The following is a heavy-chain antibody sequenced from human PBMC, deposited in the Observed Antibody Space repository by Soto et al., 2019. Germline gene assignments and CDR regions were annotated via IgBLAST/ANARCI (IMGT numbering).Heavy chain of an antibody. CDR3: ASIAAAGTGYYYYGMDV. CDR2: IDPSDSYT. D-gene: IGHD6-13*01. V-gene: IGHV5-10-1*01. Sequence: GESLKISCNGSGYSFTSYWISWVRQMPGKGLEWMGRIDPSDSYTNYSPSFQGHVTISADKSISTAYLQWSSLKASDTAMYYCASIAAAGTGYYYYGMDVWGQGTTVTVSS. J-gene: IGHJ6*02. CDR1: GYSFTSYW.